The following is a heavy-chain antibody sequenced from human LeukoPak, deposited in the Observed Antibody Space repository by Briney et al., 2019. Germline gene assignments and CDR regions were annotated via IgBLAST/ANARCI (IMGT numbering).Heavy chain of an antibody. D-gene: IGHD3-22*01. Sequence: GGSLRLSCAASGFTFSSYGMHWVRQAPGKGLEWVAVISYDGSNKYCADSVKGRFTISRDNSKNTLYLQMNSLRAEDTAVYYCAKVSAYYYDSSGYYFDYWGQGTLVTVSS. J-gene: IGHJ4*02. CDR2: ISYDGSNK. V-gene: IGHV3-30*18. CDR1: GFTFSSYG. CDR3: AKVSAYYYDSSGYYFDY.